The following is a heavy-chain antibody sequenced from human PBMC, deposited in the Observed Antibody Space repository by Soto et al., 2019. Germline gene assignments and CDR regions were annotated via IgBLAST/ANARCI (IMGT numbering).Heavy chain of an antibody. Sequence: SETLSLTCAVYGGSFSGYYWSWILQPPGKGLEWIGEINHSGSTNYNASLKSRATISVDTSKNQFSLKLTSVTAADTAVYYCARGIYLGYCSSPTCYSYFNYWGQGTLVTVSS. CDR1: GGSFSGYY. CDR3: ARGIYLGYCSSPTCYSYFNY. J-gene: IGHJ4*02. D-gene: IGHD2-2*01. CDR2: INHSGST. V-gene: IGHV4-34*01.